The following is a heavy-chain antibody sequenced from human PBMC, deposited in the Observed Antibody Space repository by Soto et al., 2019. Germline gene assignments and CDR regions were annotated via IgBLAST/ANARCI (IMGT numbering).Heavy chain of an antibody. J-gene: IGHJ4*02. CDR1: GFSLTTNGVG. V-gene: IGHV2-5*02. CDR2: IYWDDDK. CDR3: AHSRHVLAYFPPGVAFDY. D-gene: IGHD3-3*01. Sequence: QITLKESGPTLVKPTQTLTLTCTFSGFSLTTNGVGVGWIRQPPGKALEWLALIYWDDDKRYSPSLNNRLTITKDASKDQVGLTMTNMDPVYTATYYCAHSRHVLAYFPPGVAFDYWGQGTLVTVSS.